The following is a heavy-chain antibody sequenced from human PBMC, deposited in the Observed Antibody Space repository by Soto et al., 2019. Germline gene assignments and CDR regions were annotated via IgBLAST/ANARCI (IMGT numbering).Heavy chain of an antibody. J-gene: IGHJ6*03. D-gene: IGHD3-16*01. CDR3: TNYDWGYYYYYMDV. CDR1: GFTFSNAW. CDR2: IKSKTDGGTT. V-gene: IGHV3-15*01. Sequence: GESLKISCAASGFTFSNAWMSWVRQAPGKGLEWVGRIKSKTDGGTTDYAAPVKGRFTISRDDSKNTLYLQMNSLKTEDTAVYYCTNYDWGYYYYYMDVWGKGTTVTVSS.